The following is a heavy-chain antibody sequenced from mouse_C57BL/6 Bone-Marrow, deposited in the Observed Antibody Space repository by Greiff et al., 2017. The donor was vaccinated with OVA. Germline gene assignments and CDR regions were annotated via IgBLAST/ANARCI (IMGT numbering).Heavy chain of an antibody. J-gene: IGHJ3*01. Sequence: EVHLVESGGGLVKPGGSLKLSCAASGFTFSSYAMSWVRQTPEQRLEWVATISDGGSYTYYPDNVKGRFTISRDNAKNNLYLQMSHLKSEDTAMYYCAREDGDRFAYWGQGTLGTVSA. CDR3: AREDGDRFAY. D-gene: IGHD2-3*01. CDR1: GFTFSSYA. V-gene: IGHV5-4*01. CDR2: ISDGGSYT.